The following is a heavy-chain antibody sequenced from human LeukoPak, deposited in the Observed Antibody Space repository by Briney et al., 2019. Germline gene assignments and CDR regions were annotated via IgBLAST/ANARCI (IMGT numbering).Heavy chain of an antibody. Sequence: SETLSLTCTVSGASVSGSAYYWGWIRQPPGKGLEWIGNIYYSGSTYYNESLESRVTISIDTSKNQFSLKLNSVTAADTAMYYCARSGGYGLIDYWGQGTLVTVSS. V-gene: IGHV4-39*01. CDR1: GASVSGSAYY. CDR2: IYYSGST. CDR3: ARSGGYGLIDY. D-gene: IGHD1-26*01. J-gene: IGHJ4*02.